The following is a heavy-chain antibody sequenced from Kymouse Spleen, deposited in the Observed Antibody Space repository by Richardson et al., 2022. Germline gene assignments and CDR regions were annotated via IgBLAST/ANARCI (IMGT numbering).Heavy chain of an antibody. V-gene: IGHV3-9*01. Sequence: EVQLVESGGGLVQPGRSLRLSCAASGFTFDDYAMHWVRQAPGKGLEWVSGISWNSGSIGYADSVKGRFTISRDNAKNSLYLQMNSLRAEDTALYYCAKDIHDYGDYLDYYYYGMDVWGQGTTVTVSS. CDR1: GFTFDDYA. CDR3: AKDIHDYGDYLDYYYYGMDV. J-gene: IGHJ6*02. CDR2: ISWNSGSI. D-gene: IGHD4-17*01.